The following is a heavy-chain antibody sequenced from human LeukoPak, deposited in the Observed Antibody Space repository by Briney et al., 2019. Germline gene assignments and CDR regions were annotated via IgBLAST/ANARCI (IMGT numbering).Heavy chain of an antibody. J-gene: IGHJ4*02. V-gene: IGHV3-23*01. CDR2: ISGSGGST. D-gene: IGHD5-18*01. CDR1: AFTFRNYG. Sequence: GGSLRLSCAASAFTFRNYGMSWVRQAPGKGLEWVSAISGSGGSTYYADSMQGRFTISRDNSKNTLYLQMNSLRAEDSAVYYCAKGRGDGILPLDYWGQGTLVTVSS. CDR3: AKGRGDGILPLDY.